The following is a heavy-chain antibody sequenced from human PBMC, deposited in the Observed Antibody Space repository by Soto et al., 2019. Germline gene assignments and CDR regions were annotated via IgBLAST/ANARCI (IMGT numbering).Heavy chain of an antibody. CDR3: AKDRGHGDPYYFFDY. CDR2: LSGSGTRI. CDR1: GFTFSGKA. J-gene: IGHJ4*02. V-gene: IGHV3-23*01. D-gene: IGHD4-17*01. Sequence: EVHLLESGGGLVQPGGPLRRSCEASGFTFSGKAMSWFRQVPGKGLVWVSGLSGSGTRIYYADPVKGRFTISRDNAKTTLYLQMNSLRAEDTALYYCAKDRGHGDPYYFFDYWGQGTLVTVSS.